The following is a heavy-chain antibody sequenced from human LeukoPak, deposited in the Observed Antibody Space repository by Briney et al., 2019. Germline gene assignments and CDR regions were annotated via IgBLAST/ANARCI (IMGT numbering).Heavy chain of an antibody. CDR2: INHSGST. J-gene: IGHJ4*02. CDR3: ARTLLHDYGHYLDY. Sequence: SETLSLTCAVYGGSFSGYYWSWIRQPPGKGLEWIGEINHSGSTNYNPSLKSRVTISVDTSKNQFSLKLSSVTAPDTAVYYCARTLLHDYGHYLDYWGQGTLVTVSS. CDR1: GGSFSGYY. V-gene: IGHV4-34*01. D-gene: IGHD4-17*01.